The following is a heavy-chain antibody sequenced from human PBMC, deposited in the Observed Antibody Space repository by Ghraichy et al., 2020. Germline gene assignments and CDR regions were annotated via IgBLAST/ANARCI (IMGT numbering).Heavy chain of an antibody. Sequence: GGSLRLSCAASGFTFNSYGMHWVRQAPGKGLEWVASIRLDGTEKYYADSVKGRFAISRDNFKNTLYLQVSSLRAEDTAVYFCAGESYSSGWYVGYFDYWGQGTLVTVSS. CDR3: AGESYSSGWYVGYFDY. D-gene: IGHD6-19*01. CDR2: IRLDGTEK. V-gene: IGHV3-33*08. CDR1: GFTFNSYG. J-gene: IGHJ4*02.